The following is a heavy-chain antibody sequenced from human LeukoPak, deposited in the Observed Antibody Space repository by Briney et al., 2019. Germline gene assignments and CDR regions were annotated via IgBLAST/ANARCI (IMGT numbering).Heavy chain of an antibody. V-gene: IGHV4-59*08. Sequence: PSETLSLTCTVSGDSISSYYRSWIRQPPGKGLEWIGYIYYSGSTNYNPSLKSRVTISIDTSKNQFSLKLSSVTAADTAVYYCTRLGRSGSCKSGFCYGLYFQHWGQGTLVTVSS. J-gene: IGHJ1*01. CDR2: IYYSGST. CDR3: TRLGRSGSCKSGFCYGLYFQH. CDR1: GDSISSYY. D-gene: IGHD2-15*01.